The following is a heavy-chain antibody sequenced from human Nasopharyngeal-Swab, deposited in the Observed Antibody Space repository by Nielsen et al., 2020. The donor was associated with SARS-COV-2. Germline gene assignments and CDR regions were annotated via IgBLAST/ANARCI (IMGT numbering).Heavy chain of an antibody. V-gene: IGHV5-51*01. Sequence: GESPKIPRKGPGYSLTSYWIGRVRQMPGKGLEWVGIIYPGYSDTRYSPSFQGQVTISADKSISTAYLQWSSLKASDTAMYYCARLVYYGSGNPTPHDAFDIWGQGTMVTVSS. CDR2: IYPGYSDT. D-gene: IGHD3-10*01. CDR3: ARLVYYGSGNPTPHDAFDI. J-gene: IGHJ3*02. CDR1: GYSLTSYW.